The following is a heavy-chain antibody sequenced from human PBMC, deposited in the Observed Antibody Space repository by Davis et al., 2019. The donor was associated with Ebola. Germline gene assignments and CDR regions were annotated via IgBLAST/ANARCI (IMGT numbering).Heavy chain of an antibody. V-gene: IGHV1-2*02. D-gene: IGHD4-11*01. J-gene: IGHJ4*02. CDR2: INPNSGGT. CDR1: GYTFTGYY. CDR3: AREVFSNHVFDY. Sequence: ASVKVSCKASGYTFTGYYMHWVRQAPGQGLEWMGWINPNSGGTNYAQKFQGRVTMTRDTSVSTAYMELSSLRSEDTAVYYCAREVFSNHVFDYWGQGTLVTVSS.